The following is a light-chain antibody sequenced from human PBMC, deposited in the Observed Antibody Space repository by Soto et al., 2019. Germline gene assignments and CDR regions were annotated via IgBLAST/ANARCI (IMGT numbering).Light chain of an antibody. CDR1: ESISVW. V-gene: IGKV1-5*03. CDR2: KAS. J-gene: IGKJ1*01. Sequence: DIQMTQSPSTLSASVGDRVTITCRASESISVWLAWYQQKAGKAPNLLIYKASTLESGVPSRFSGRGSETEFTLTISGLQPGDSATYYCQQYNSYSPTFGPGTKVEVK. CDR3: QQYNSYSPT.